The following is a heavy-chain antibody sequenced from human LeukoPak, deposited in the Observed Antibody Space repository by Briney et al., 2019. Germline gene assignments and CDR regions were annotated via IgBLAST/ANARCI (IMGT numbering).Heavy chain of an antibody. CDR2: IGNSGHNV. CDR3: ARDQGKYSHGQLDY. D-gene: IGHD5-18*01. J-gene: IGHJ4*02. CDR1: GFTFSSYE. V-gene: IGHV3-48*03. Sequence: QPGGSLRLSCAASGFTFSSYEMTWVRQAPGKGLEYISYIGNSGHNVYYADSVKGRFTISRDNAKSSLYLKVDSLRAEDRAVYYCARDQGKYSHGQLDYWGQGILVTVSA.